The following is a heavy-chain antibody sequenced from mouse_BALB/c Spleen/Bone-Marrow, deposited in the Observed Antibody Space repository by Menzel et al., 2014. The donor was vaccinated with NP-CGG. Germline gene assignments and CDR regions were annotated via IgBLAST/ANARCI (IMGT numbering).Heavy chain of an antibody. Sequence: VQLQQSGAELMKPGASVKLSCKATGYTFSTYWIEWVKQRPGHGLEWIGEILPGSGTTNYNEKFKGKATFTADTSSNTAYMQLSSLTSEDSAVYYCARLITTGGFAYWGQGTLVTVSA. CDR2: ILPGSGTT. J-gene: IGHJ3*01. V-gene: IGHV1-9*01. CDR1: GYTFSTYW. D-gene: IGHD2-4*01. CDR3: ARLITTGGFAY.